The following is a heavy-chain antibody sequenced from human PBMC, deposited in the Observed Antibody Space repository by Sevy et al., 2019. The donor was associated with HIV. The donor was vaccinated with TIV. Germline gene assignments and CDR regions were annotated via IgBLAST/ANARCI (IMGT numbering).Heavy chain of an antibody. CDR2: INSDGSST. CDR3: ARSKVVPAAIPFDP. CDR1: EFTFSSYW. Sequence: GGSLRLSCAASEFTFSSYWMHWVRQAPGKGLVWVSRINSDGSSTSYADSVKGRFTISRDNAKNTLYLQMNSLRAEDTAVYYCARSKVVPAAIPFDPWGQGTLVTVSS. J-gene: IGHJ5*02. D-gene: IGHD2-2*02. V-gene: IGHV3-74*01.